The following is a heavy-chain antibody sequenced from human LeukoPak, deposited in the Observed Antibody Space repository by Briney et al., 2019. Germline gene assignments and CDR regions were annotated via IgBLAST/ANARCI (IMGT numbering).Heavy chain of an antibody. Sequence: SETLSLTCTVSGYSISSGYYWGWIRQPPGKGLEWIGSIYHSGSTYYNPSLKSRVTISVDTSKNQFSLKLSSVTAADTAVYYCARAPPETFWSGYSHGWFDPWGQGTLVTVSS. CDR2: IYHSGST. CDR3: ARAPPETFWSGYSHGWFDP. D-gene: IGHD3-3*01. CDR1: GYSISSGYY. V-gene: IGHV4-38-2*02. J-gene: IGHJ5*02.